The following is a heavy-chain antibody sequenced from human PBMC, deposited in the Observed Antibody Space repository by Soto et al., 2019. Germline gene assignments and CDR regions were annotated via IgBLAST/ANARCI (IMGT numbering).Heavy chain of an antibody. D-gene: IGHD3-3*01. Sequence: EVQLVESGGGLVQPGRSLRLSCAASGFTFDDYAMHWFRQAPGKGLEWVSGISWNSGSIGYADSVKGRFTISRDNAKNSLYLQMTSLRAEDTALYYCAKDRAFWSGFDPWGQGTLVTVSA. V-gene: IGHV3-9*01. CDR2: ISWNSGSI. CDR3: AKDRAFWSGFDP. CDR1: GFTFDDYA. J-gene: IGHJ5*02.